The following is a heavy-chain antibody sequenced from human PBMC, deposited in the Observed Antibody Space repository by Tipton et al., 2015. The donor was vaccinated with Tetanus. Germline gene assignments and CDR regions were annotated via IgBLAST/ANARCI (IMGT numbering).Heavy chain of an antibody. J-gene: IGHJ5*02. CDR2: MYYSGTT. CDR3: ARATSTGPAYNWFDP. CDR1: GGSISSGGYS. Sequence: TLSLTCAVSGGSISSGGYSWTWIRQPPGKGLQWIGYMYYSGTTHYSPSLKSRVTISIDMSKNQLSLKLTSVTAADTAVYYCARATSTGPAYNWFDPWGQGTLVTVSS. V-gene: IGHV4-30-2*01. D-gene: IGHD2-8*02.